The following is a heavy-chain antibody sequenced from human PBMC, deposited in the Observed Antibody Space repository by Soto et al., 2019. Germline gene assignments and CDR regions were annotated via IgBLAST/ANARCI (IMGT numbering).Heavy chain of an antibody. CDR2: VSKDGSDS. CDR1: GFTFSDYG. CDR3: ASRVPEGPYGAPYLQH. D-gene: IGHD3-16*01. V-gene: IGHV3-30*03. Sequence: PGGSLRLSCVVSGFTFSDYGMHWVRQAPGKGLDWVAVVSKDGSDSYYADSVKGRFTISRDNSKNTLYLEMNSLRPEDTAVYYCASRVPEGPYGAPYLQHWGQGTLVTVSS. J-gene: IGHJ1*01.